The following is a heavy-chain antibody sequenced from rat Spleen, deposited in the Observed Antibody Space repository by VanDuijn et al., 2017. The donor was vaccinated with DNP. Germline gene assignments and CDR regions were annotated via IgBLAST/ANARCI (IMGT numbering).Heavy chain of an antibody. CDR1: GFTFTNYG. V-gene: IGHV5-22*01. CDR2: ISYNGGTT. CDR3: ARGNLAY. J-gene: IGHJ3*01. Sequence: EVQLVESGGGLVQPGRSLKLSCSASGFTFTNYGMTWVRQAPAKGLEWVAYISYNGGTTYYGDSVKGRFTISRDNAKSTLYLQMNSLRSEDMATYYCARGNLAYWGQGTLVTVSS.